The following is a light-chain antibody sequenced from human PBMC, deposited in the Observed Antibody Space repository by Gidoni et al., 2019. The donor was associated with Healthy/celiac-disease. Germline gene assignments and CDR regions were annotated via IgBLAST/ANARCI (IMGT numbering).Light chain of an antibody. CDR3: QQSYSTPRT. CDR2: AAS. V-gene: IGKV1-39*01. Sequence: DIQMTQSPSSLSASVGDRVTITCRASQSISSYVNWYQQKPGKAPKLLIYAASSLQSGVPSRFSGSGSGTEFTLTISSLQPEDVATYYCQQSYSTPRTFGQGTKVEIK. J-gene: IGKJ1*01. CDR1: QSISSY.